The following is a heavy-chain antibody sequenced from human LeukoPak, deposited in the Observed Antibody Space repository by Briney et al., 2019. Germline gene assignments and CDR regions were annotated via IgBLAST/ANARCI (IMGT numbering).Heavy chain of an antibody. CDR1: GFTFSSYS. Sequence: GGSLRLSCAASGFTFSSYSMNWVRQAPGKGLEWVSSISSSSYIYYADSVKGRFTISRDNAKNSLYLQMNSLRAEDTAVYYCARDYDYYDSSGYYNKDAFDIWGQGTMVTVSS. CDR3: ARDYDYYDSSGYYNKDAFDI. CDR2: ISSSSYI. J-gene: IGHJ3*02. D-gene: IGHD3-22*01. V-gene: IGHV3-21*01.